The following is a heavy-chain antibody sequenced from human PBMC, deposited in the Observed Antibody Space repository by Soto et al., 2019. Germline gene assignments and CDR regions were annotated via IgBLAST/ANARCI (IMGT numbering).Heavy chain of an antibody. V-gene: IGHV1-69*04. J-gene: IGHJ5*02. CDR1: GGTFSSYT. CDR2: IIPILGIA. D-gene: IGHD4-4*01. Sequence: SVKVSCKASGGTFSSYTISWVRQAPGQGLEWMGRIIPILGIANYAQKFQGRVTITAEKSTSTAYMELSSLRSEDTAVYYCARDHLGYTVTERNWFDPWGQGTLVPVSS. CDR3: ARDHLGYTVTERNWFDP.